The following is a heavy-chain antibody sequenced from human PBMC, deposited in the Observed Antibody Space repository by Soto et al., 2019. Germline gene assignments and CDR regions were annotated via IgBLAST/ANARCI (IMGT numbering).Heavy chain of an antibody. Sequence: ASVKVSCKASGYTFTSYGISWVRQAPGQGLEWMGWISAYNGNTNYAQKLQGRVTMTTDTSTSTAYMELRSLRSDDTAVYYCERDHGLWELQRPIDYWGQGTLVTVSS. CDR2: ISAYNGNT. CDR1: GYTFTSYG. J-gene: IGHJ4*02. V-gene: IGHV1-18*01. D-gene: IGHD1-26*01. CDR3: ERDHGLWELQRPIDY.